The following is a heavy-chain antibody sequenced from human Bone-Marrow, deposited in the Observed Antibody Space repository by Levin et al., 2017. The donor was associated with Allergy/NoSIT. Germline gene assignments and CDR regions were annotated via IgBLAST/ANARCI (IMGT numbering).Heavy chain of an antibody. V-gene: IGHV4-39*01. CDR2: IEESGDT. CDR1: GTSLSSSSYN. CDR3: ARQATNWYLGGDWFDP. Sequence: ESLKISCTVSGTSLSSSSYNWGWIRQPPGKGLEWIASIEESGDTYYNPSLKSRVSISVDTSKNQFSLRLNSVTAADTSVYYCARQATNWYLGGDWFDPWGQGTLVTVSS. J-gene: IGHJ5*02. D-gene: IGHD1-7*01.